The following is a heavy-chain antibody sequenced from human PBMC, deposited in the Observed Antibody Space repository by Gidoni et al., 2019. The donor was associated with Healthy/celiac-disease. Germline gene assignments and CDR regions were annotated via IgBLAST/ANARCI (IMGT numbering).Heavy chain of an antibody. CDR3: ASVHPNYYDSSGYVEEFDY. V-gene: IGHV1-69*01. D-gene: IGHD3-22*01. J-gene: IGHJ4*02. CDR1: CSPSSSYS. Sequence: QVQLVQSGAAVKTPGSSVKVSCKASCSPSSSYSISWVRQAPGHGIEWMGGIIPIFGTANYAQKFQVRVTITADESTSTAYMELSSLRSEDTAVYYCASVHPNYYDSSGYVEEFDYWGQGTLVTVSS. CDR2: IIPIFGTA.